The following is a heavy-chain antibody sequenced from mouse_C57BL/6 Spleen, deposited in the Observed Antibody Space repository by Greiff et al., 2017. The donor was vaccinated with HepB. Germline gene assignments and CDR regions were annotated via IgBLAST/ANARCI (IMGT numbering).Heavy chain of an antibody. CDR1: GYAFSSSW. CDR2: IYPGDGDT. J-gene: IGHJ2*01. CDR3: ARSGTTVEATYYFDY. D-gene: IGHD1-1*01. V-gene: IGHV1-82*01. Sequence: QVQLQQSGPELVKPGASVKISCKASGYAFSSSWMNWVKQRPGKGLEWIGRIYPGDGDTNYNGKFKGKATLTADKSSSTAYMQLSSLTSEDSAVYFGARSGTTVEATYYFDYWGQGTTLTVSS.